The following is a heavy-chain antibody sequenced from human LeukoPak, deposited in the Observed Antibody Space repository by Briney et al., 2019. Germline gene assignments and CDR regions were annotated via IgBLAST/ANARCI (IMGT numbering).Heavy chain of an antibody. Sequence: ASVKVSCKASVYTFTDYYMHWVRHAPRQGLEWMGWSNPNSGGTNFAQKFQGRVAMTRDTSISTAYMELGSLRSDDTAVYYCARARWQLVPYFDSWGQGTLVTVSS. CDR2: SNPNSGGT. V-gene: IGHV1-2*02. D-gene: IGHD6-6*01. J-gene: IGHJ4*02. CDR1: VYTFTDYY. CDR3: ARARWQLVPYFDS.